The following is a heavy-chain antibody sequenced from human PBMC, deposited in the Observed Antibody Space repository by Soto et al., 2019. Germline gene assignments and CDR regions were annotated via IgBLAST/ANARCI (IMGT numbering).Heavy chain of an antibody. CDR3: ARVPIGGYDWV. D-gene: IGHD5-12*01. Sequence: EVQLLESGGGLIQPGGSLRLSCAASGFTFSTHWMHWVRQGPGKGLVWVSRINSDGSTTNYVDSVKGRFTISRDNAKNTVYLQMNSLRAEDTAVYYCARVPIGGYDWVWGQGTLVTVSS. V-gene: IGHV3-74*01. CDR1: GFTFSTHW. CDR2: INSDGSTT. J-gene: IGHJ4*02.